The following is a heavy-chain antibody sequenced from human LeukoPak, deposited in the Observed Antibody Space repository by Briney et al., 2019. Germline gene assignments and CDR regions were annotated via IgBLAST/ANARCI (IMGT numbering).Heavy chain of an antibody. Sequence: GGSLRLSCAASGFTFSSYAMSWVRQAPGKGLEWVSAISGSGGSTYYADSVKGRFTISRDNSKNTLYLQMNSLRAEDTAVYYCAKDSGYFDWLLMNDYWGQGTLVTVSS. J-gene: IGHJ4*02. V-gene: IGHV3-23*01. CDR3: AKDSGYFDWLLMNDY. D-gene: IGHD3-9*01. CDR1: GFTFSSYA. CDR2: ISGSGGST.